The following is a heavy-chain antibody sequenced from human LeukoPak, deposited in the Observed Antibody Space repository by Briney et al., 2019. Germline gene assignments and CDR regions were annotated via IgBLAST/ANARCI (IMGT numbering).Heavy chain of an antibody. CDR3: ARVQDYDSSGHYLGY. V-gene: IGHV4-39*01. J-gene: IGHJ4*02. CDR2: IYYSGST. D-gene: IGHD3-22*01. CDR1: SGSISSGSYY. Sequence: PSETLPLTCTVSSGSISSGSYYWGWIRQPPGKGLEWIGTIYYSGSTYYNPSLKSRVTISVDTSKNQFSLKLSSVTAADTAVYYCARVQDYDSSGHYLGYWGQGILVTVSS.